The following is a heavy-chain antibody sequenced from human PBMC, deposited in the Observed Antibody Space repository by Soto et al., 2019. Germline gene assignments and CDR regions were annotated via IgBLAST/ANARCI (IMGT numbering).Heavy chain of an antibody. Sequence: ASVKVSCKASGYTFTSYGISWVRQAPGQGLEWMGWISAYNGNTNYAQKLQGRVTMTTDTSTSTAYMELRSLRSDDTAVYYCARDPFESSSWYDLSDYWGQGTLVTVSS. D-gene: IGHD6-13*01. CDR1: GYTFTSYG. J-gene: IGHJ4*02. CDR2: ISAYNGNT. CDR3: ARDPFESSSWYDLSDY. V-gene: IGHV1-18*01.